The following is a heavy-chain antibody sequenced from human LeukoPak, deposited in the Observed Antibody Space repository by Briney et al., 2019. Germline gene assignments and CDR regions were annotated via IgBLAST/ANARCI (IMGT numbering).Heavy chain of an antibody. J-gene: IGHJ4*02. V-gene: IGHV4-59*01. CDR3: ARVSGYDWESFYDY. CDR2: LYYSGST. D-gene: IGHD5-12*01. CDR1: GGSISSYY. Sequence: PSETLSLTCTVSGGSISSYYWSWSRQPPGKGLEWSGYLYYSGSTNYNPSLKSRGTISVDTSKNQFSLKLSSVTAADPAMYYCARVSGYDWESFYDYWGQGSLVTVSS.